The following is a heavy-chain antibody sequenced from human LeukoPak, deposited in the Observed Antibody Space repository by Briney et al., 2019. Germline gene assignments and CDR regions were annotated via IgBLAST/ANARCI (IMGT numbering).Heavy chain of an antibody. D-gene: IGHD3-22*01. V-gene: IGHV3-30-3*01. Sequence: GGSLRLSCAASGFTFSSYAMHWVRQAPGKGLEWVAVISYDGSNKYYADSVKGRFTISRDNSKNTLYLQMNSLRAEDTAAYYCARGDYDSSGYYLDYWGQGTLVTVSS. CDR3: ARGDYDSSGYYLDY. J-gene: IGHJ4*02. CDR2: ISYDGSNK. CDR1: GFTFSSYA.